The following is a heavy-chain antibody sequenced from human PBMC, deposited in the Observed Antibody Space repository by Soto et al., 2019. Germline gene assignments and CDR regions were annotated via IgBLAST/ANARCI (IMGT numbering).Heavy chain of an antibody. D-gene: IGHD5-12*01. J-gene: IGHJ6*02. CDR3: ARPPPWLPYDYYYGMDV. V-gene: IGHV1-3*01. CDR2: INAGNGNT. Sequence: GASVKVSCNASGYTFTSYAMHWVRQAPGQRLEWMGWINAGNGNTKYSQKFQGRVTITRDTSASTAYMELSSLRSEDTAVYYCARPPPWLPYDYYYGMDVCRQVTTVTASS. CDR1: GYTFTSYA.